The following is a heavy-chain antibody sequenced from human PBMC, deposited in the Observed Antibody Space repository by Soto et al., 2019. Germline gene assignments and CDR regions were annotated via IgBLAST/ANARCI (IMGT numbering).Heavy chain of an antibody. Sequence: GGSLRLSCAASGFTFSSYAMHWVRQAPGKGLEWVAVISYDGSNKYYADSVKGRFTISRDNSKNTLYLQMNSLRAEDTAVYYCARDPPSATTVTTGNFDYWGQGTLVTVSS. CDR1: GFTFSSYA. CDR2: ISYDGSNK. D-gene: IGHD4-17*01. V-gene: IGHV3-30-3*01. J-gene: IGHJ4*02. CDR3: ARDPPSATTVTTGNFDY.